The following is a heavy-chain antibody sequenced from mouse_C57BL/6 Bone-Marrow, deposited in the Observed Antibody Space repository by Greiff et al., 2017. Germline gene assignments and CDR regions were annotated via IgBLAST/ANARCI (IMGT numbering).Heavy chain of an antibody. J-gene: IGHJ3*01. CDR1: GFTFSSYA. CDR3: TSDYYGSSWFAY. D-gene: IGHD1-1*01. V-gene: IGHV5-9-1*02. CDR2: ISTGGDYI. Sequence: EVKLVESGDGLVKPGGSLKLSCAASGFTFSSYAMSWVRQTHEKRLEWVAYISTGGDYIYYADTLKGRFPFSRDKSRNTLYLQMSSLKSEDTAMYYCTSDYYGSSWFAYWGQGTLVTVSA.